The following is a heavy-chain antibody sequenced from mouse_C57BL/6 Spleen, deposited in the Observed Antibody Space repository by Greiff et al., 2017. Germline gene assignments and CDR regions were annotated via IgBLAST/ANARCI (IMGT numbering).Heavy chain of an antibody. D-gene: IGHD1-1*01. CDR3: ARGGIGSTDYFDY. CDR1: GYTFTDYY. Sequence: VQLQQSGPELVKPGASVKISCKASGYTFTDYYMNWVKQSHGKSLEWIGDINPNNGGTSYNQKFKGKATLTVDKSSSTAYMELRSLTSEDSAVYYCARGGIGSTDYFDYWGQGTTLTVSS. CDR2: INPNNGGT. J-gene: IGHJ2*01. V-gene: IGHV1-26*01.